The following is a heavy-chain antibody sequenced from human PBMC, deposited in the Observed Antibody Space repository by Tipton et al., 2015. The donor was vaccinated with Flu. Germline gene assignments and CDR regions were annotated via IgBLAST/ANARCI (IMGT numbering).Heavy chain of an antibody. V-gene: IGHV3-21*01. CDR3: SESLNF. CDR1: GFTFSNYN. J-gene: IGHJ4*02. CDR2: ISSSSSYI. Sequence: QLVQSGGGLVKPEGSLRLSCAASGFTFSNYNMNWVRQAPGKGLEWVSSISSSSSYIYYADSVKGRFTISRDNAENSLYLQMNSLRVDDTAVYYCSESLNFWGQGTTVTVSA.